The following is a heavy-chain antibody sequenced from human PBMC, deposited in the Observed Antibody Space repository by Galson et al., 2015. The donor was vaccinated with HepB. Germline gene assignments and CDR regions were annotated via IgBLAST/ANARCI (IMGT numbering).Heavy chain of an antibody. J-gene: IGHJ4*02. Sequence: ETLSLTCTVSGGSISSHYWSWIRQPVGEGLEWIGRIYAGGRTNYNPSLKSRVTMSIDTSKNEFSLKVTSVTAADTAVYYCARNNYFEYWGQGILVTVSS. V-gene: IGHV4-4*07. D-gene: IGHD1/OR15-1a*01. CDR1: GGSISSHY. CDR2: IYAGGRT. CDR3: ARNNYFEY.